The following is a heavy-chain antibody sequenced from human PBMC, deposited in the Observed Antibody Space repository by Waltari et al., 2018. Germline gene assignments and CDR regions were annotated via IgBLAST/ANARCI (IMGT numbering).Heavy chain of an antibody. CDR1: GFTFSSYA. CDR2: INHSGST. Sequence: VQLVESGGGLVQPGGSLRLSCAASGFTFSSYAMSWVRQAPGKGLEWIGEINHSGSTNYNPSLKSRVTISVDTSKNQFSLKLSSVTAADTAVYYCARAWISLILGATSAFDIWGQGTMVTVS. CDR3: ARAWISLILGATSAFDI. V-gene: IGHV4-34*01. D-gene: IGHD1-26*01. J-gene: IGHJ3*02.